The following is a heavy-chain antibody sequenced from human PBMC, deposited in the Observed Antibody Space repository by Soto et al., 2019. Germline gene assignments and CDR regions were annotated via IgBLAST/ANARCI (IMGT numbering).Heavy chain of an antibody. CDR1: GFTFSSDV. D-gene: IGHD6-19*01. V-gene: IGHV3-23*01. J-gene: IGHJ4*02. CDR3: AKGSSGWYERFDY. CDR2: ISGSGGST. Sequence: EVQLLESGGGLVQPGGSLRLSCAASGFTFSSDVMSWVRQAPGKGLEWVSAISGSGGSTYYADSVKGRFTISRDNSKNTLYLQMNSLRAEDTAVYYCAKGSSGWYERFDYWGQGTLVTVSS.